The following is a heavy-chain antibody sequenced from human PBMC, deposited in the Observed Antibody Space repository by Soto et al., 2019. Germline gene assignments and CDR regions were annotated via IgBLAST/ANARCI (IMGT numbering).Heavy chain of an antibody. D-gene: IGHD3-3*01. CDR1: GFSLTTSGVG. J-gene: IGHJ4*02. Sequence: QITLNESGPTVVRPTETLTLTCRFSGFSLTTSGVGVCWIRQSPGKAPEWLALIYWDDDKRYSASLKSRLTITKGTSRNQVVLTVSDLDPTDTATYYCAHRVLRTVFGLVTTTAIYFDFWGQGTPVAVSS. CDR2: IYWDDDK. CDR3: AHRVLRTVFGLVTTTAIYFDF. V-gene: IGHV2-5*02.